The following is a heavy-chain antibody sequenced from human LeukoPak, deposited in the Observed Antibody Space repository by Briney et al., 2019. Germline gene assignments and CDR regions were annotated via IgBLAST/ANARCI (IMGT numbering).Heavy chain of an antibody. V-gene: IGHV1-18*04. CDR3: ARAHGYSYGYIDY. Sequence: ASVKVSCKASGYTFTGCYMHWVGQAPGQGLEGMGWISAYNGNTNYAQKLQGRVTMTTDTSTSTAYMELRSLRSDDTAVYYCARAHGYSYGYIDYWGQGTLVTVSS. D-gene: IGHD5-18*01. CDR1: GYTFTGCY. CDR2: ISAYNGNT. J-gene: IGHJ4*02.